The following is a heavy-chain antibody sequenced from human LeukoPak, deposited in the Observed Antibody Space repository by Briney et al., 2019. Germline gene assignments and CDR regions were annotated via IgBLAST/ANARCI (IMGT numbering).Heavy chain of an antibody. Sequence: TGGSLRLSCAASGFIFSSYSMNWVRQAPGKGLEWVSSISATGNYIYYADSVKGRFTISRDNAKNSLYLQMNSPRAEDTAVYYCARDRSGYTFDDWGQGTLVTVSS. D-gene: IGHD6-25*01. CDR2: ISATGNYI. V-gene: IGHV3-21*01. CDR1: GFIFSSYS. J-gene: IGHJ4*02. CDR3: ARDRSGYTFDD.